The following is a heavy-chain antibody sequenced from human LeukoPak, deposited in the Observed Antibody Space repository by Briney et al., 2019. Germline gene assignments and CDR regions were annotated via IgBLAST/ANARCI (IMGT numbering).Heavy chain of an antibody. CDR2: INPNSGGT. CDR3: ASTSGPNYGSGRYKGSYYYYYMDV. D-gene: IGHD3-10*01. V-gene: IGHV1-2*02. CDR1: GYTFTGYY. J-gene: IGHJ6*03. Sequence: GASVKVSCKASGYTFTGYYMHWVRQAPGQGLEWMGWINPNSGGTNYAQKFQGRVTMTRDTSISTAYMELSRLRSDDTAVYYCASTSGPNYGSGRYKGSYYYYYMDVWGKGTTVTVSS.